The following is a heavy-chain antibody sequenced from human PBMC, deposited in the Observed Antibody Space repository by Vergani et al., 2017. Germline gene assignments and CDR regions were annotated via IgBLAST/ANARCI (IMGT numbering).Heavy chain of an antibody. J-gene: IGHJ3*02. CDR3: ARDLDRYCSGGSCYGYAFDI. CDR2: IIPIFGTA. V-gene: IGHV1-69*18. D-gene: IGHD2-15*01. CDR1: GGTFSSYA. Sequence: QVQLVQSGAEVKKPGSSVKVSCKASGGTFSSYAISWVRQAPGQGLEWMGRIIPIFGTANYAQKFQGRVTITADESTSTAYRELSSLRSEATAVYYCARDLDRYCSGGSCYGYAFDIWGQGTMVTVSS.